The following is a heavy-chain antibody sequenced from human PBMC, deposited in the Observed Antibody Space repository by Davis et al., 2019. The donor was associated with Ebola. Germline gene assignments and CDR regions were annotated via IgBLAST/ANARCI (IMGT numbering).Heavy chain of an antibody. CDR1: GGSFSGYY. CDR2: INHSGST. J-gene: IGHJ5*02. Sequence: SETLSLTCAVYGGSFSGYYWSWIRQPPGKGLEWIGEINHSGSTNYNPSLKSRVTISVDTSKNQFSLKLSSVTAADTAVYYCARDMARITIFGVVRNWFDPWGQGTLVTVSS. V-gene: IGHV4-34*01. CDR3: ARDMARITIFGVVRNWFDP. D-gene: IGHD3-3*01.